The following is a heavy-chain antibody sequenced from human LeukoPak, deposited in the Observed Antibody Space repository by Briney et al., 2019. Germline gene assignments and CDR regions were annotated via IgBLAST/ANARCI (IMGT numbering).Heavy chain of an antibody. CDR1: GGTFSSYA. Sequence: SVKVSCKASGGTFSSYAISWVRQAPGQGLEWMGGIIPIFGTANYAQKFQGRVTITTDESTSTAYMELSSLRSEDTAVYYCATDNRNYRPKRVYMDVWGKGTTVTVSS. J-gene: IGHJ6*03. V-gene: IGHV1-69*05. CDR2: IIPIFGTA. CDR3: ATDNRNYRPKRVYMDV. D-gene: IGHD1-7*01.